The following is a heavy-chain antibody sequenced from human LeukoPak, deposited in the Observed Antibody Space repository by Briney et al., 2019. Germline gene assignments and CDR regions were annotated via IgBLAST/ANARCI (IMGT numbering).Heavy chain of an antibody. Sequence: SETLSLTCAASGYSISSGYYWGWIRQPPGKGLWGIGSVYFGGTTYYNPSLRSRVTMSLDTPKNQVYMNLNSVTAADTAVYYCARDTRRDGYTIFDYWGQGTLVTVSS. CDR2: VYFGGTT. CDR3: ARDTRRDGYTIFDY. D-gene: IGHD5-24*01. J-gene: IGHJ4*02. V-gene: IGHV4-38-2*02. CDR1: GYSISSGYY.